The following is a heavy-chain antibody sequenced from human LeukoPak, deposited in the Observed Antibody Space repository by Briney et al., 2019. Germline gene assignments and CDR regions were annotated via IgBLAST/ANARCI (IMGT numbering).Heavy chain of an antibody. V-gene: IGHV5-51*01. Sequence: GESLQISFKGSGYSFTSYWIGWVRQMPGKGLEWMGIIYPGDSDTRYSPSFQGQVTISADKSISTAYLQWSSLKASDTAMYYCARTVDTAMVPSLDYWGQGTLVTVSS. CDR1: GYSFTSYW. J-gene: IGHJ4*02. CDR2: IYPGDSDT. D-gene: IGHD5-18*01. CDR3: ARTVDTAMVPSLDY.